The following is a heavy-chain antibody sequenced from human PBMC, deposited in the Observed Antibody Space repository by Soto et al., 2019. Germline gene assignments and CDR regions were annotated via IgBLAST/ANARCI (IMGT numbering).Heavy chain of an antibody. CDR3: ASGGGGSYLSYYYYGMDV. J-gene: IGHJ6*02. CDR1: GGSISRYY. D-gene: IGHD1-26*01. V-gene: IGHV4-4*07. Sequence: QVQLQESGPGLVKPSETLSLTCTVSGGSISRYYWSWIRQPAGKGLEWIGRIYTSGSTNYNPSLKSRVTMSVDTSKNQFSLQLSSVTAADTAVYYCASGGGGSYLSYYYYGMDVWGQGTTVTVSS. CDR2: IYTSGST.